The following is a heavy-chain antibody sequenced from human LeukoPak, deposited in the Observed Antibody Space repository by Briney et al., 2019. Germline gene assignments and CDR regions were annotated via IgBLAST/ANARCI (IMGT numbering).Heavy chain of an antibody. CDR1: GFTFSSYA. Sequence: GGSLRLSCAASGFTFSSYAMSWVRQAPGKGLEWVSAISGSGGSTYYADSVKGRFTISRDNSKNTLYLQMNSLRAEDAAVYYCAKTYCGGDCPFDYWGQGTLVTVSS. D-gene: IGHD2-21*01. V-gene: IGHV3-23*01. CDR2: ISGSGGST. CDR3: AKTYCGGDCPFDY. J-gene: IGHJ4*02.